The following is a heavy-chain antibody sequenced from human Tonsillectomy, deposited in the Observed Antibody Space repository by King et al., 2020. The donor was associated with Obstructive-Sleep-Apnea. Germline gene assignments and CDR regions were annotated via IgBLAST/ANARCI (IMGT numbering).Heavy chain of an antibody. Sequence: VQLVESGGGVVQPGRSLRLSCAVSGFTFSTYVMHWVRQAPGKGLEWVAVISYDGSNKYYADSVKGRFTISRDNSKNTLYLQMNSLRAEDTAIYYCARGDCSSTSCYSYGLDVWGQGTTVTVSS. CDR3: ARGDCSSTSCYSYGLDV. CDR2: ISYDGSNK. V-gene: IGHV3-30*03. J-gene: IGHJ6*02. CDR1: GFTFSTYV. D-gene: IGHD2-2*01.